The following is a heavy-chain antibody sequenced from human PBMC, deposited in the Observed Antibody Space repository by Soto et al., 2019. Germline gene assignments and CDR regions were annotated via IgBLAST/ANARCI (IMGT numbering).Heavy chain of an antibody. V-gene: IGHV3-23*01. D-gene: IGHD3-22*01. CDR2: ISGSGGST. Sequence: PGGSLRLSCEASGFTFSSYAMSWVRQAPGKGLEWASAISGSGGSTYYADSVKGRFTISRDNSKNTLYLQMNSLRAEDTAVYYCAKDCFYDSSGSFDYWGQGTLVSVTS. CDR1: GFTFSSYA. CDR3: AKDCFYDSSGSFDY. J-gene: IGHJ4*02.